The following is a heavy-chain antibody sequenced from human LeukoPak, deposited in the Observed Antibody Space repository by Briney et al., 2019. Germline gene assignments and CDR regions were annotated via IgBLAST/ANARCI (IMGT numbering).Heavy chain of an antibody. V-gene: IGHV4-4*07. D-gene: IGHD3-3*01. Sequence: PSETLSLTCTVSGGSISSYYWSWIRQPAGKGLEWIGRIYTSGSTNYNPSLKSRVTMSVDTSKNQFSLKLSSVTAADTAVYYCARAYYDFWSGYPGWFDPWGQGTLVTVSS. CDR2: IYTSGST. CDR3: ARAYYDFWSGYPGWFDP. CDR1: GGSISSYY. J-gene: IGHJ5*02.